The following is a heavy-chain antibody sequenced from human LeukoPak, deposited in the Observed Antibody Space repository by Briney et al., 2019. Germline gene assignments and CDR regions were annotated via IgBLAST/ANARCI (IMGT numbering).Heavy chain of an antibody. Sequence: PSETLSLTCTVSGGSVSSSSYYWGWIRQPPGKGLEWIGNIYYSGSTYYNPSLKSRVTISVDTSKNQFSLKLSSVTAADTAVYYCARRLLRWYFDYWGQGTLVTVSS. J-gene: IGHJ4*02. D-gene: IGHD4-23*01. CDR2: IYYSGST. CDR3: ARRLLRWYFDY. V-gene: IGHV4-39*01. CDR1: GGSVSSSSYY.